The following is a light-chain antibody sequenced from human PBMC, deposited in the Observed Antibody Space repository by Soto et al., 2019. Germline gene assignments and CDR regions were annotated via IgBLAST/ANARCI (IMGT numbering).Light chain of an antibody. J-gene: IGLJ3*02. V-gene: IGLV1-47*01. CDR1: SSNIGSNY. CDR3: ASWDDSLSGSFWV. CDR2: RNN. Sequence: QSVLTQPPSASGAPGQRVTISCSGSSSNIGSNYVFWYQQLPGTAPKLLIYRNNLRPSRVPDRFSGSKSGTSASLAISGLRSEDEADYYCASWDDSLSGSFWVFGGGTKVTVL.